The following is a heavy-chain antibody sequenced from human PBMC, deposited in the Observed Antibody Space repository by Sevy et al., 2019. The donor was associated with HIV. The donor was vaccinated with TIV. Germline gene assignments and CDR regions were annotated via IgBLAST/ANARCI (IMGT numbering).Heavy chain of an antibody. J-gene: IGHJ4*02. CDR3: ARAGTLYSGYTDGSIDF. D-gene: IGHD5-12*01. CDR2: INPKRGDT. CDR1: GYTFTGDY. Sequence: ASVKVSCKASGYTFTGDYMHWVRQTPGQGLEWMGWINPKRGDTKSAQRFQGRVTMTRDTSISTAYMELSRLRSDDTAVYYCARAGTLYSGYTDGSIDFWGQGTLVTVSS. V-gene: IGHV1-2*02.